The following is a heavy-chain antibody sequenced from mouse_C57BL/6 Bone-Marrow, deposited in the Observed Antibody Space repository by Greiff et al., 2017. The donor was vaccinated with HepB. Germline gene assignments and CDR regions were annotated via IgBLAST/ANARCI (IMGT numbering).Heavy chain of an antibody. CDR2: IYPGNSDT. Sequence: SGTVLARPGASVKMSCKTSGYTFTSYWMHWVKQRPGKGLEWIGAIYPGNSDTSYNQKFKGKAKLPAVTSASTAYMELSSLTNEDSAVYYCTSPFYYGTYFDYWGQGTTLTVSS. D-gene: IGHD1-1*01. J-gene: IGHJ2*01. CDR1: GYTFTSYW. V-gene: IGHV1-5*01. CDR3: TSPFYYGTYFDY.